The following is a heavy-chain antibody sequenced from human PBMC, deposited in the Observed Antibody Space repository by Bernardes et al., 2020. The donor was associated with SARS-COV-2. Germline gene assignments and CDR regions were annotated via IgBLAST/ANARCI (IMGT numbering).Heavy chain of an antibody. Sequence: GGSLRVSCAASGFTFSSSWMSWVRQAPGKGLEWVANIKQDGSEKYYVDSVKGRFTISRDNAKNSLYLQMKSLRAEDTAVYYCARVSGSSWYFDLWGRGTLVTVSS. CDR3: ARVSGSSWYFDL. D-gene: IGHD6-13*01. V-gene: IGHV3-7*01. J-gene: IGHJ2*01. CDR1: GFTFSSSW. CDR2: IKQDGSEK.